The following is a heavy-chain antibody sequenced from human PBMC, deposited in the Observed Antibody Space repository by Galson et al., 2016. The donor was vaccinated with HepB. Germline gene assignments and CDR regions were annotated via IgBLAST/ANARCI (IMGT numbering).Heavy chain of an antibody. CDR2: VYYKGTT. V-gene: IGHV4-59*13. CDR1: GGSISSSY. J-gene: IGHJ5*02. CDR3: AKLVVLNNWFDP. Sequence: SETLSLTCTVSGGSISSSYWSWIRQPPGKGLEWIGYVYYKGTTNYTSSLKSRVTISVDTSKNQFSLKLNAVTAADKAVYYCAKLVVLNNWFDPWGQGTLVTVSS. D-gene: IGHD3-3*02.